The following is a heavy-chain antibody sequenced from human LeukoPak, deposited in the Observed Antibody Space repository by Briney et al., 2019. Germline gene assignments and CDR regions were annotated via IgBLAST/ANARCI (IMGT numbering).Heavy chain of an antibody. CDR2: IWYDGSNN. CDR1: GFTFSSYG. D-gene: IGHD2-15*01. J-gene: IGHJ6*02. Sequence: GRSLRLSCAASGFTFSSYGMHWVRQAPGKGLEWVAVIWYDGSNNYYADSVKGRFTISRDNSKNTLYLQMNSLRAEDTAVYYCASELLGYCSGGSCYYYYYGMDVWGQGTTVTVSS. V-gene: IGHV3-33*01. CDR3: ASELLGYCSGGSCYYYYYGMDV.